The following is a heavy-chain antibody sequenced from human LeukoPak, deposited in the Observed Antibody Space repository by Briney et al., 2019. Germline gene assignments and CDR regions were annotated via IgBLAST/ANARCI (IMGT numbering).Heavy chain of an antibody. J-gene: IGHJ6*02. CDR2: ISYDGSNK. D-gene: IGHD2-2*01. V-gene: IGHV3-30-3*01. Sequence: GGSLRLSCAASGFTFSSYAMHWVRQAPGKGLEWVAVISYDGSNKYYADSVKGRFTISRDNSKNTLYLQMNSLRAEDTAVYYCARGPVPAVSPYYYYGMDVWGQGTTVTVSS. CDR3: ARGPVPAVSPYYYYGMDV. CDR1: GFTFSSYA.